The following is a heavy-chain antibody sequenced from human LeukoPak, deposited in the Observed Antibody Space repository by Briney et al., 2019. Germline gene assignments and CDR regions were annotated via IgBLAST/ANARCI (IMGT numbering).Heavy chain of an antibody. CDR1: GGTFSNYA. CDR3: ARTDTIPYYYYMDV. Sequence: ASVKVSCKASGGTFSNYAISWVRQAPGQGLEWMGWINPNSGGTNYAQKFQGRVTMTRDTSISTAYMELSRLRSDDTAVYYCARTDTIPYYYYMDVWGKGATVTVSS. J-gene: IGHJ6*03. D-gene: IGHD3-3*01. V-gene: IGHV1-2*02. CDR2: INPNSGGT.